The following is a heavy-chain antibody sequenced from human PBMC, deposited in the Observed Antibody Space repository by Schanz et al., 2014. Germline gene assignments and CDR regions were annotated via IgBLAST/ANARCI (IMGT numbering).Heavy chain of an antibody. V-gene: IGHV3-11*01. J-gene: IGHJ3*02. CDR2: ISRDGTTS. Sequence: QVQLVESGGGVVQPGRSLRLSCAASGFIFNDYYMNWIRQAPGKGLEWLSYISRDGTTSYYADSVKGRFTISRDNSKNTLYLQMNSLRDEDTAMYYCAKRCSSTSCSHGAFDIWGQGTMVTVSS. D-gene: IGHD2-2*01. CDR3: AKRCSSTSCSHGAFDI. CDR1: GFIFNDYY.